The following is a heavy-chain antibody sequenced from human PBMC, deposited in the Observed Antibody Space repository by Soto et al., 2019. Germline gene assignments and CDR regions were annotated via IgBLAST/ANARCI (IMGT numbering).Heavy chain of an antibody. J-gene: IGHJ4*02. CDR3: ARSRFTYSSSWFDFDY. CDR1: GFTFSSYE. V-gene: IGHV3-48*03. CDR2: FSSSGSTI. D-gene: IGHD6-13*01. Sequence: PGGSLRLSCAASGFTFSSYEMNWVRQAPGKGLEWVSYFSSSGSTIYYADSVKGRFTISRDNAKNSLYLQMNSLRAEDTAVYYCARSRFTYSSSWFDFDYWGQGTLVTVPS.